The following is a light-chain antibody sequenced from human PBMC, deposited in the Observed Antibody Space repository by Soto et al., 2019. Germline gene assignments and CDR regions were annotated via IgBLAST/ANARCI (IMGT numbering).Light chain of an antibody. CDR3: QQYCSSPMYT. CDR2: ATS. CDR1: QSVSSNY. Sequence: EIVLTQSPGTLTLSPGERATLSCRASQSVSSNYLAWYQQKPGQAPRLLIYATSRRAAGIPDRFSGSGSGTDFTLTISRLEPEDFAVYYCQQYCSSPMYTFGQGTKLEIK. J-gene: IGKJ2*01. V-gene: IGKV3-20*01.